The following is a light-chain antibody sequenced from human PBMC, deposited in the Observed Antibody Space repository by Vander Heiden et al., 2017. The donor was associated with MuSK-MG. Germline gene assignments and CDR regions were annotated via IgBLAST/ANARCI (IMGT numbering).Light chain of an antibody. CDR1: QSVGSR. J-gene: IGKJ3*01. Sequence: DILMTQSPVTLSVSPGERATLSCRASQSVGSRLAWYQQKPGQAPRLLIYDAFTRANGIPDRFSGGGSGTEFTLTINSLQSEDSAIYYWQHDDRMHLFGPGTTVEIK. CDR3: QHDDRMHL. CDR2: DAF. V-gene: IGKV3-15*01.